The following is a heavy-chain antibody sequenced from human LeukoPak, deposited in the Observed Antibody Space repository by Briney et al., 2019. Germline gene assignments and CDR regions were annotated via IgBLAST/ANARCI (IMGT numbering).Heavy chain of an antibody. J-gene: IGHJ4*02. CDR1: GFTFSSYG. CDR2: IWYDGSNK. V-gene: IGHV3-33*01. D-gene: IGHD3-22*01. Sequence: GGSLRLSCAASGFTFSSYGMHWVRQAPGKGLEWVTVIWYDGSNKYYADSVKGRFTISKDKSKNTLYLQMDNLRAEDTGVYFCARLPTFYYDSSGYHYDYWGQGTLVTVSS. CDR3: ARLPTFYYDSSGYHYDY.